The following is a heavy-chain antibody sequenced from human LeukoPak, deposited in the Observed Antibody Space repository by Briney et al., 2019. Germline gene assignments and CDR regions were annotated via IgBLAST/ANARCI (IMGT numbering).Heavy chain of an antibody. CDR1: GFTFSSYG. CDR3: AKPQGITMAPFDY. D-gene: IGHD3-10*01. J-gene: IGHJ4*02. Sequence: PGGSLRLSCAASGFTFSSYGMHWVRQAPGKGLEWVSAIKGRFTISRDNSKNTLYLQMNSLRAEDTAVYYCAKPQGITMAPFDYWGQGTLVTVSS. CDR2: I. V-gene: IGHV3-NL1*01.